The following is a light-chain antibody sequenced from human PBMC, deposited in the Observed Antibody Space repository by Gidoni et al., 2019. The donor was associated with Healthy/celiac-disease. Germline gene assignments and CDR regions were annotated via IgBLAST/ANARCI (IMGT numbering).Light chain of an antibody. Sequence: SSELTQDPAVSVALGQTVRIKCQGDSPRSYYASWYQQKPGQAPVLVIYGKNNRPSGIPDRFSGSSSGNTASLTITGAQAEDEADYYCNSRDSSGNHLVFGGGTKLTVL. V-gene: IGLV3-19*01. CDR1: SPRSYY. CDR2: GKN. J-gene: IGLJ3*02. CDR3: NSRDSSGNHLV.